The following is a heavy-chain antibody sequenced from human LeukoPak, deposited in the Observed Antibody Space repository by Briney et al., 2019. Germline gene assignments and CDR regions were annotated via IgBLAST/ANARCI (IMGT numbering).Heavy chain of an antibody. CDR2: IHQDGNEK. CDR1: GFTFSTYW. D-gene: IGHD2-15*01. J-gene: IGHJ4*02. CDR3: ARGDKFSGDY. Sequence: GGSLRLSCAASGFTFSTYWMSWVRQAPGKGLEWVANIHQDGNEKYHVDSVKGRFTISRDNATNSLYLQMNSLRAEDTAVYYCARGDKFSGDYWGQGTLVTVSS. V-gene: IGHV3-7*04.